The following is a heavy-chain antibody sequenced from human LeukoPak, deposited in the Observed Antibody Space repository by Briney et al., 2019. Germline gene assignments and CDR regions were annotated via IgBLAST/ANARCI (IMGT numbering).Heavy chain of an antibody. CDR2: IRYDGSNK. V-gene: IGHV3-30*02. CDR1: GFTFSSYG. Sequence: GWALRLSCPASGFTFSSYGMHWVRQAPGKGREGVAFIRYDGSNKYYADSVKGRFTNSRDNSKNTLYLQMNSLRAEDTAVYYCAKVRGCGELSSAHCGQGTLVTVSS. CDR3: AKVRGCGELSSAH. D-gene: IGHD3-10*01. J-gene: IGHJ4*02.